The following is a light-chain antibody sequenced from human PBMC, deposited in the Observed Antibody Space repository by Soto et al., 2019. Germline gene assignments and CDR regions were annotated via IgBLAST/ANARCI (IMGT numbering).Light chain of an antibody. J-gene: IGLJ1*01. CDR1: SSVVGGYNY. CDR2: DVS. Sequence: QSALTQPRSVSGSPGQSVTISCTGTSSVVGGYNYVSWYQQHPGKAPKLMIYDVSKRPSGVPDRFSGSKSGNTASLTISGLQAEDAADYYCCSYAGSFNYVFGTGTKVTVL. V-gene: IGLV2-11*01. CDR3: CSYAGSFNYV.